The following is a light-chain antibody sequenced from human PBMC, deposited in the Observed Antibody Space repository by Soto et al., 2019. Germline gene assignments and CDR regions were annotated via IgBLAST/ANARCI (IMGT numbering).Light chain of an antibody. Sequence: EIVMTQSPATLSVSPGEIVPLSCRASQSVSVDVAWYQQRPGQAHRLLIYGSSTRASGIPVRFSGSGSLTEFSITIRSLQSEDFAFYYCQEYNNWXPWTCGQGTKV. J-gene: IGKJ1*01. CDR3: QEYNNWXPWT. CDR1: QSVSVD. CDR2: GSS. V-gene: IGKV3-15*01.